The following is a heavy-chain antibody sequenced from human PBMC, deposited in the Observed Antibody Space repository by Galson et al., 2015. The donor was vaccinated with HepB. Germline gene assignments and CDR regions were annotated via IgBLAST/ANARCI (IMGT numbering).Heavy chain of an antibody. Sequence: SLRLSCAASGFTFSNYEMNWVRQAPGKGLEWVSSIDDGNNKYYADSAKGRFTIFRDNAKNSLYLQMNSLRAEDTAVYYCVRVYGDYAGGYMDVWGQGTTVTVS. J-gene: IGHJ6*02. CDR2: IDDGNNK. D-gene: IGHD4-17*01. CDR3: VRVYGDYAGGYMDV. CDR1: GFTFSNYE. V-gene: IGHV3-48*03.